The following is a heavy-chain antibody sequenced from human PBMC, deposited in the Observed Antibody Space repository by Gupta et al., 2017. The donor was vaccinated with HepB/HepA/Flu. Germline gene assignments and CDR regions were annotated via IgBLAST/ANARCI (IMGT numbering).Heavy chain of an antibody. Sequence: QMVESGGGSVQPGGSLRLSCAASGFFLSGYEMTWVRQAPGKGLEWISYISTSGANTKYAASVEGRFTISRDNAKNSLYLQMNNLRGDDTATYYCASKMKTSKAFDVWGQGAEVTVSS. CDR3: ASKMKTSKAFDV. V-gene: IGHV3-48*03. J-gene: IGHJ3*01. CDR1: GFFLSGYE. CDR2: ISTSGANT. D-gene: IGHD5-24*01.